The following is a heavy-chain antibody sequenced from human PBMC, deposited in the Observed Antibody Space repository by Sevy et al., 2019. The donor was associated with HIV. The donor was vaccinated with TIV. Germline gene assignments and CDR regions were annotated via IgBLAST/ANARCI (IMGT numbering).Heavy chain of an antibody. V-gene: IGHV3-30-3*01. D-gene: IGHD3-10*01. CDR1: GFTFSDYA. Sequence: GGSLRLSCKASGFTFSDYAMHWVRQAPGKGLEWLAVITSDGANKYYADYVRGRLTLSRDNSKNTLYLQLNNLRSEDTAVYYCAREGLNDYGSGSFYHLAHWGRGTLVTVSS. CDR2: ITSDGANK. J-gene: IGHJ4*02. CDR3: AREGLNDYGSGSFYHLAH.